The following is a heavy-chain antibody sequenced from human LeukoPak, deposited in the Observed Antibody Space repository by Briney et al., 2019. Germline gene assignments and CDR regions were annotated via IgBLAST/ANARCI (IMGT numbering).Heavy chain of an antibody. CDR1: GFTFSSYG. J-gene: IGHJ4*02. V-gene: IGHV3-23*01. CDR3: ARDRGPQGLIDY. CDR2: ISGSGGST. D-gene: IGHD5/OR15-5a*01. Sequence: PGGTLRLSCAASGFTFSSYGMSWVRQAPGKGLEWVSAISGSGGSTYYADSVKGRFTISRDNSKNTLNLQMSSLRADDTTVYYCARDRGPQGLIDYWGQGTLVTVSS.